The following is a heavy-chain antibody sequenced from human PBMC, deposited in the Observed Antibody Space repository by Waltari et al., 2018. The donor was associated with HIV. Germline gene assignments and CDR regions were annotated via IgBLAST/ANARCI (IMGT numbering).Heavy chain of an antibody. V-gene: IGHV4-4*02. J-gene: IGHJ4*02. CDR1: GDSISSTHC. Sequence: QVQLQESGPGLVEPSGTLSLTCAVAGDSISSTHCWRWVRQPPGKGLEWIGEIYHSGSTNYNPSLKSRITMSIDKSKNQFSLKLTSVSAADTALYFCTRGGWDCTNGVCYRDFDYWGQGTLVTVYS. D-gene: IGHD2-8*01. CDR3: TRGGWDCTNGVCYRDFDY. CDR2: IYHSGST.